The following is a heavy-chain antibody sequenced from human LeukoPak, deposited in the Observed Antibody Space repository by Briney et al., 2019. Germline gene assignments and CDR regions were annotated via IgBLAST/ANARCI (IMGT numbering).Heavy chain of an antibody. J-gene: IGHJ4*02. V-gene: IGHV3-30*02. CDR2: IWYDGNKQ. Sequence: QSGGSLRLSCAASGFTFSSYAMSWVRQAPGKGLEWVAYIWYDGNKQYYAESVKGRFTISRDNSKNTLYLQMGSLRPEDTAMYHCAKVPYSNGWYGLGYWGQGTLVTVSS. D-gene: IGHD6-19*01. CDR3: AKVPYSNGWYGLGY. CDR1: GFTFSSYA.